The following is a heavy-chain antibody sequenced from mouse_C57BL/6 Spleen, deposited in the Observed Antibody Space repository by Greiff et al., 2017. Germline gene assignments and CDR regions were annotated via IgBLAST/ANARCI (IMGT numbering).Heavy chain of an antibody. J-gene: IGHJ4*01. D-gene: IGHD1-1*01. CDR3: ARKDITTVVGDYYAMDY. V-gene: IGHV1-80*01. CDR1: GYAFSSYW. Sequence: LVESGAELVKPGASVKISCKASGYAFSSYWMNWVKQRPGKGLEWIGQIYPGDGDTNYNGKFKGKATLTADKSSSTAYMQLSSLTSEDSAVYFCARKDITTVVGDYYAMDYWGQGTSVTVSS. CDR2: IYPGDGDT.